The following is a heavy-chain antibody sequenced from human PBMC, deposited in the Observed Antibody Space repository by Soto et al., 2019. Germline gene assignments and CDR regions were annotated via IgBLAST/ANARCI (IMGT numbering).Heavy chain of an antibody. V-gene: IGHV3-48*03. D-gene: IGHD3-3*01. CDR3: AGSLRFLEWLPSY. J-gene: IGHJ4*02. CDR2: ISSSGSTI. Sequence: GVLRLSCAASGFTFSSYEMNWVRQAPGKGLEWVSYISSSGSTIYYADSVKGRFTISRDNAKNSLYLQMNSLRAEDTAVYYCAGSLRFLEWLPSYWGQGTLVTVSS. CDR1: GFTFSSYE.